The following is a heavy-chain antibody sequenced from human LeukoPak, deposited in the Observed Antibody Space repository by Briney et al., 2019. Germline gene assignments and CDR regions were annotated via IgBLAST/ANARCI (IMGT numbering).Heavy chain of an antibody. J-gene: IGHJ3*02. CDR3: ARSEGIVGAIDAFDI. D-gene: IGHD1-26*01. CDR2: IYYSGST. Sequence: SETLSLTXTVSGGSISSYYWSWIWQTPGKGLEWIGYIYYSGSTKYNPSLQSRVTISVDTSKNQFPLKLSSVTAADTAVYYCARSEGIVGAIDAFDIWGQGTMVTVSS. V-gene: IGHV4-59*01. CDR1: GGSISSYY.